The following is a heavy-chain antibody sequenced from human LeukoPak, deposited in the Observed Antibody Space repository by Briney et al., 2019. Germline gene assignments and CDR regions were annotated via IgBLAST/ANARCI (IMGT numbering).Heavy chain of an antibody. D-gene: IGHD4-17*01. CDR2: INPNSGGT. V-gene: IGHV1-2*02. CDR1: GYTFTGNY. Sequence: ASVKVSCKASGYTFTGNYMQWVRQAPGQGLEWMGWINPNSGGTNYAQNFQGRVTMTRDTSISTAYMELSRLTSDDTAVYYCARRTMVTTGDYWGQGTLVTVSS. CDR3: ARRTMVTTGDY. J-gene: IGHJ4*02.